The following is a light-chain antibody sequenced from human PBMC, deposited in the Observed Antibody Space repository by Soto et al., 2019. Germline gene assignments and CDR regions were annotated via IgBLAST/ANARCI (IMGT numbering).Light chain of an antibody. J-gene: IGLJ1*01. V-gene: IGLV3-1*01. CDR1: KLGDKY. Sequence: SYELTQPPSVSVSPGQTASITCFGDKLGDKYACWYQQKPGQSPVLVIYQDTKRPSGIRKRFSGANAGNTATLTISGTQSRDEADYYCQAWDSSTGVFGTGTKLTVL. CDR3: QAWDSSTGV. CDR2: QDT.